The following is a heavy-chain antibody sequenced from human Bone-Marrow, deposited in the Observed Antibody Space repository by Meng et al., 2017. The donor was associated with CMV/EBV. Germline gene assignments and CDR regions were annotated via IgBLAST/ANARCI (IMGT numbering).Heavy chain of an antibody. V-gene: IGHV4-39*07. CDR1: GGSISSSSYY. D-gene: IGHD3-3*01. Sequence: SETLSLTCTVSGGSISSSSYYWGWIRQPPGKGLEWIGSIYYSRSTYYNPSLKSRVTISVDTSKNQFSLKLSSVTAADTAVYYCARETYFDFWSGYYTREVVDYWGQGTMVTVSS. CDR2: IYYSRST. CDR3: ARETYFDFWSGYYTREVVDY. J-gene: IGHJ4*02.